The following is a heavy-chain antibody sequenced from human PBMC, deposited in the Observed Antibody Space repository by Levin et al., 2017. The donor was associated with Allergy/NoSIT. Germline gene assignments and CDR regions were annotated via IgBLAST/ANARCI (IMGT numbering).Heavy chain of an antibody. V-gene: IGHV3-23*01. J-gene: IGHJ4*02. D-gene: IGHD3-22*01. CDR3: AKAGLEANYQDTSAYYRFDY. CDR2: ISGSGAGT. Sequence: GESLKISCAASGFTFSSHAMGWVRQAPGKGLEWVSFISGSGAGTYYADSVKGRFTISRDNSKNMMYLQMNSLRAEDTAVYYCAKAGLEANYQDTSAYYRFDYWGQGTLVTVSS. CDR1: GFTFSSHA.